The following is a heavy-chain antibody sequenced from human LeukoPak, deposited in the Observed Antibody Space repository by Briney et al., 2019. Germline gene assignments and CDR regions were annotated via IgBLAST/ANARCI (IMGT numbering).Heavy chain of an antibody. CDR1: GFTFSSAW. Sequence: GGSLRLSCAASGFTFSSAWMNWVRQAPGKGLEWVGRIKSRKDGETTDYAAPVKGRFTVSRDDSKDTLCLQMNSLRTDDTAVYYCTTGQDTTAHDGYWGQGTLVTVSS. D-gene: IGHD2-15*01. CDR3: TTGQDTTAHDGY. CDR2: IKSRKDGETT. J-gene: IGHJ4*02. V-gene: IGHV3-15*01.